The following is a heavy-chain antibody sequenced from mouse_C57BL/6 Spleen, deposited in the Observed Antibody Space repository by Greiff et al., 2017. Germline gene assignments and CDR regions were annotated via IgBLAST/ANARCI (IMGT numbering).Heavy chain of an antibody. CDR2: ISSGSSTI. V-gene: IGHV5-17*01. CDR1: GFTFSDYG. D-gene: IGHD1-1*01. CDR3: ASKVLYYYGNAMDY. Sequence: EVKVVESGGGLVKPGGSLKLSCAASGFTFSDYGMHWVRQAPEKGLEWVAYISSGSSTIYYADTVKGRFTISRDNAKNTLFLQMTSLRSEDTAMYYCASKVLYYYGNAMDYWGQGTSVTVSS. J-gene: IGHJ4*01.